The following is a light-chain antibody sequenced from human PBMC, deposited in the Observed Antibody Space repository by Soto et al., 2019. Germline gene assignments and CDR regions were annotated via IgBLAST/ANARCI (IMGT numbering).Light chain of an antibody. CDR1: QSVNNY. J-gene: IGKJ5*01. CDR2: DAS. Sequence: EIVLTQSPATLSLSPGERATLSCRASQSVNNYLIWYQQKPGQAPRLLISDASTRATGVPIRFSGSGSGTDFTLTIGSLEPEDFAFYYCQQRANWPITFGQGTRLEIK. V-gene: IGKV3-11*01. CDR3: QQRANWPIT.